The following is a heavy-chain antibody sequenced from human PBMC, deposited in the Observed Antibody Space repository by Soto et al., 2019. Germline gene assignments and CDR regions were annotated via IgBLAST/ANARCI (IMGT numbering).Heavy chain of an antibody. V-gene: IGHV3-23*01. D-gene: IGHD3-10*01. Sequence: QLLESGGGLVQPGGSLRLSCATSGFTFSSYAMSWVRQAPGKGLEWVSAISGSGGTTYYADSVKGPFTISRDNSKNTLYLQMNSLRAVDTAVYYCAKSLWFGELLGNDYWGQGTLVTVSS. CDR3: AKSLWFGELLGNDY. J-gene: IGHJ4*02. CDR2: ISGSGGTT. CDR1: GFTFSSYA.